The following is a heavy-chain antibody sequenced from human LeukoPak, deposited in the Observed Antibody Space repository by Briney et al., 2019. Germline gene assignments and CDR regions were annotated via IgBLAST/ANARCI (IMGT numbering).Heavy chain of an antibody. CDR3: ARVMGGLYDFWSGYYRNWFDP. J-gene: IGHJ5*02. CDR1: GGSISSSSYY. CDR2: IHYSGST. V-gene: IGHV4-39*06. D-gene: IGHD3-3*01. Sequence: PSETLSLTCSVSGGSISSSSYYWSWIRLPPGKGLEWIGSIHYSGSTYYNPSLKSRVTISVDTSKNQFPLKLSSVTAADTAVYYCARVMGGLYDFWSGYYRNWFDPWGQGTLVTVSS.